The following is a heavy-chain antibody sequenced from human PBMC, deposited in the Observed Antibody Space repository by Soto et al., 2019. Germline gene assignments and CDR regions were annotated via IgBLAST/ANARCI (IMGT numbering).Heavy chain of an antibody. Sequence: QVQLVQSGAEVKKPGSSVKVSCKASGGTFSSYAISWVRQAPGQGLEWMGGIIPIFGTANYAQKFQGRGTIPADESTSTGYMEVSSLRSEDTAVYYCARANALIVFVPAAIEGWFDPWGQGTLVTFSS. D-gene: IGHD2-2*01. CDR1: GGTFSSYA. CDR2: IIPIFGTA. CDR3: ARANALIVFVPAAIEGWFDP. V-gene: IGHV1-69*01. J-gene: IGHJ5*02.